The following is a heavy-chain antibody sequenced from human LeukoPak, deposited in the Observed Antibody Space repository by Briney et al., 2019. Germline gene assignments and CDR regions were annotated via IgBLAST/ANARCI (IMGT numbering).Heavy chain of an antibody. J-gene: IGHJ4*02. CDR1: GFTFSSYA. CDR3: AKERESSGWYEGGFDY. V-gene: IGHV3-23*01. CDR2: ISGSGGST. Sequence: GGSLRLACAASGFTFSSYAMSWVRQAPGKGLEWVSAISGSGGSTYYADSVKGRFTISRDNSKNTLYLQMNSLRAEDTAVYYCAKERESSGWYEGGFDYWGQGTLVTVSS. D-gene: IGHD6-19*01.